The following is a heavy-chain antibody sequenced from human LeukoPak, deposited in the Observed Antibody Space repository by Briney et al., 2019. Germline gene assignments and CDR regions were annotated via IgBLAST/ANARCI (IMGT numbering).Heavy chain of an antibody. CDR2: IKSKTDGGTT. CDR1: GFTFSSYG. J-gene: IGHJ4*02. V-gene: IGHV3-15*01. Sequence: PGGSLRLSCAASGFTFSSYGMSWVRQAPGKGLEWVGRIKSKTDGGTTDYAAPVKGRFTISRDDSKNTLYLQMNSLKTEDTAVYYCTTDAWQQLVYYFDYWGQGTLVTVSS. D-gene: IGHD6-13*01. CDR3: TTDAWQQLVYYFDY.